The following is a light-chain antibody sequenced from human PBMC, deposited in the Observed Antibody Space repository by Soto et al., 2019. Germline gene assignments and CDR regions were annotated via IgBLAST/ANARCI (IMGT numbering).Light chain of an antibody. Sequence: EIFLTQSPDTLSLSPGERATLSCRASQSVTNYIAWYQQRPGQAPRLLIYDASNRATGVPARFSGSGSGTDFTPPISDLEPADFGFYSCQQRLNCPPVFGQGTKVEIK. J-gene: IGKJ1*01. CDR1: QSVTNY. V-gene: IGKV3-11*01. CDR3: QQRLNCPPV. CDR2: DAS.